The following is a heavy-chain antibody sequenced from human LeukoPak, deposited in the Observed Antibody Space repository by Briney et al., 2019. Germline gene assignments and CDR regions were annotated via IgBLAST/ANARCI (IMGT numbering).Heavy chain of an antibody. CDR2: ISGSGGST. Sequence: GGSLRLSCAASGFTFSDYYMSWVRQAPGKGLEWVSAISGSGGSTYYADSVKGRFTISKDNAKNTVYLQMNNLRAEDTAVYYCVSFYETYWGRGTLVTVSS. CDR3: VSFYETY. CDR1: GFTFSDYY. J-gene: IGHJ4*02. D-gene: IGHD2-2*01. V-gene: IGHV3-23*01.